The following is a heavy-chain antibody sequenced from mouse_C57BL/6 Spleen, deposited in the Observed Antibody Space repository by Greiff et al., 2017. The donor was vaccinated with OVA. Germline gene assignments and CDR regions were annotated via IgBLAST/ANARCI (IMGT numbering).Heavy chain of an antibody. J-gene: IGHJ2*01. Sequence: EVQVVESGGDLVKPGGSLKLSCAASGFTFSSYGMSWVRQTPDKRLEWVATIRSGGSYTYYPDSVKGRFTISRDNAKNTLYLQMSSLKSEDTAMYYCARRGYGNYEDYWGQGTTLTVSS. D-gene: IGHD2-10*02. CDR1: GFTFSSYG. CDR3: ARRGYGNYEDY. CDR2: IRSGGSYT. V-gene: IGHV5-6*01.